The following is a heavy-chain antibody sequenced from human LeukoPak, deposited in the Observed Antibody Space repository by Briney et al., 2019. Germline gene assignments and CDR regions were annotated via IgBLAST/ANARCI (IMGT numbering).Heavy chain of an antibody. CDR1: GFTFDDYA. Sequence: GGSLRLPCAASGFTFDDYAMHWVRQAPGKGLEWVSGISWNSGSIGYADSVKGRFTISRDNAKNSLYLQMNSLRAEDTALYYCAKDLSCSWSRGFDPWGQGTLVTVSS. CDR3: AKDLSCSWSRGFDP. D-gene: IGHD6-13*01. V-gene: IGHV3-9*01. J-gene: IGHJ5*02. CDR2: ISWNSGSI.